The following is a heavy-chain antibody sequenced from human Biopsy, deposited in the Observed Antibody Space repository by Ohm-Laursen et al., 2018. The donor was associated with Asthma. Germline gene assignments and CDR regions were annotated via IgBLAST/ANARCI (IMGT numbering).Heavy chain of an antibody. CDR2: ISAYNGNT. V-gene: IGHV1-18*04. CDR1: GYTFTSYG. D-gene: IGHD1-7*01. CDR3: ARDPHNSYLASLRTKFNYYYYGMDV. Sequence: SVKVSCKASGYTFTSYGISWVRQAPGQGLEWMGWISAYNGNTNYAQKLQDRVTMTTDTSTSTAYMELRSLRSDDTAVYYCARDPHNSYLASLRTKFNYYYYGMDVWGQGTTVTVSS. J-gene: IGHJ6*02.